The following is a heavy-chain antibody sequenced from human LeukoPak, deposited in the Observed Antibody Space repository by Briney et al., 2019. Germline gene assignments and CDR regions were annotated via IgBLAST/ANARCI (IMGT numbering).Heavy chain of an antibody. V-gene: IGHV3-30-3*01. CDR1: GFTFSSYA. D-gene: IGHD3-10*01. J-gene: IGHJ4*02. Sequence: GRSLRLSCAASGFTFSSYAMHWVRQAPGKGLEWVAVISYDGNNKYYADSVKGRFTISRDNSKNTLYLQMNSLRAEDTAVYYCARGRGYFDYWGQGTLVTVSS. CDR2: ISYDGNNK. CDR3: ARGRGYFDY.